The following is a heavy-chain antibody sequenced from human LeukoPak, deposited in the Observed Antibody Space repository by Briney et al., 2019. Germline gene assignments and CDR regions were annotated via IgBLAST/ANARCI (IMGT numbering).Heavy chain of an antibody. D-gene: IGHD2-2*01. Sequence: ASVKVSCKASGSTFSSYAISWVRQAPGQGLEWMGWISAYNGNTNYAQKLQGRVTMTTDTSTSSAYMELRSLRSDDTAVYYCAREKVVTLLYYYYGMDVWGQGTTVTVSS. CDR3: AREKVVTLLYYYYGMDV. V-gene: IGHV1-18*01. CDR2: ISAYNGNT. CDR1: GSTFSSYA. J-gene: IGHJ6*02.